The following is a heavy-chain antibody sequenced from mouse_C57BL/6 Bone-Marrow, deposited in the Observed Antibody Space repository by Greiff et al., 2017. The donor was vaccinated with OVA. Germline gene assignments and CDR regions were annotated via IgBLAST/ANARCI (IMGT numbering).Heavy chain of an antibody. V-gene: IGHV14-3*01. J-gene: IGHJ4*01. CDR3: ARNYYGSRGWGYYAMDY. D-gene: IGHD1-1*01. Sequence: EVQLVESVAELVRPGASVKLSCTASGFNIKNTYMHWVKQRPEQGLEWIGRIDPANGNTKYAPKFQGKATITADTSSNTAYLQLSSLTSEDTAIYYCARNYYGSRGWGYYAMDYWGQGTSLTVSS. CDR2: IDPANGNT. CDR1: GFNIKNTY.